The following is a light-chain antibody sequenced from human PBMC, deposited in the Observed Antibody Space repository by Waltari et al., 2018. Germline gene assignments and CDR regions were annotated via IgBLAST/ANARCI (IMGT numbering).Light chain of an antibody. J-gene: IGLJ3*02. Sequence: QSVLTQPPSASGTPGQRVTISCSGSASHIGGNLVNWYQQLPGKAPKLLSYRSDQRPSGVPDRFSASKTGTSASLAISGLQSEDEADYFCASWDDSLNGHWVFGGGTKVTVL. CDR2: RSD. CDR3: ASWDDSLNGHWV. V-gene: IGLV1-44*01. CDR1: ASHIGGNL.